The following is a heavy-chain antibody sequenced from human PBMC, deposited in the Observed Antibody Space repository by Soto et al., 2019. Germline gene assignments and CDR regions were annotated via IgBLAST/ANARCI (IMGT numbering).Heavy chain of an antibody. Sequence: EVQLVESGGGLIQPGGSLRLSCAASGFTVSSNYMSWVRQAPGKGLEWVSVIYSGGSTYYADSVKGRFTISRDNSKNTLYRQMNSLRAADTAVYYCAGRQLMVRGVISDYWGQGTLVTVSS. J-gene: IGHJ4*02. CDR1: GFTVSSNY. V-gene: IGHV3-53*01. CDR2: IYSGGST. CDR3: AGRQLMVRGVISDY. D-gene: IGHD3-10*01.